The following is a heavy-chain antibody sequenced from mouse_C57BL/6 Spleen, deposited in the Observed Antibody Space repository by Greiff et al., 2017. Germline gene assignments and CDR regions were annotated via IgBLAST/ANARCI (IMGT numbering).Heavy chain of an antibody. CDR3: AKCERHLGSGYVSWFAY. V-gene: IGHV2-3*01. CDR2: IWGDGST. Sequence: QVQLKQSGPGLVAPSQSLSITCTVSGFSLTSYGVSWVRQPPGKGLAWLGVIWGDGSTNYHSALLSRLSISQDNSKSQVFLKLNSLQTDDTATYYWAKCERHLGSGYVSWFAYWGQGTLVTVSA. CDR1: GFSLTSYG. D-gene: IGHD3-2*02. J-gene: IGHJ3*01.